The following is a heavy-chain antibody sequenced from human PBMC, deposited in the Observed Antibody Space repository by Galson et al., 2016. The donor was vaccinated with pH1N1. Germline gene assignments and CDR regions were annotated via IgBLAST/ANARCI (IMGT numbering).Heavy chain of an antibody. Sequence: SLRLSCAASGFTVSSTYMYWVRQSPGKGLECVSIIYSSGFTYYADSVKGRFSTSRDKSKNTLYLQMSSLRAEDTAVYYCARGKESRSSTLDYWGQGTLVTVSS. J-gene: IGHJ4*02. CDR1: GFTVSSTY. CDR3: ARGKESRSSTLDY. V-gene: IGHV3-53*01. CDR2: IYSSGFT. D-gene: IGHD1-1*01.